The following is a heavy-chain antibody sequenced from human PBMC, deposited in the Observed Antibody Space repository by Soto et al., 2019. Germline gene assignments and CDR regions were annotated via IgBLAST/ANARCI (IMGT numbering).Heavy chain of an antibody. Sequence: PGGSLRLSCAASGFTFSSYWMSWVRQAPGKGLEWVANIKQDGSEKYYADSVKGRFTISRDNSKNTLYLQMNSLRAEDTAVYYCARDPGYSSSWEFDPWGRGTLVTVSS. CDR3: ARDPGYSSSWEFDP. J-gene: IGHJ5*02. CDR2: IKQDGSEK. D-gene: IGHD6-13*01. V-gene: IGHV3-7*01. CDR1: GFTFSSYW.